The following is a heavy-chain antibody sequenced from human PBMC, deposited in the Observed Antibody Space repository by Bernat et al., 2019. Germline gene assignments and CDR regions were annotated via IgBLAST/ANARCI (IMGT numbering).Heavy chain of an antibody. V-gene: IGHV3-21*01. CDR3: ARDRHDYGDKAPDY. CDR2: ISSNSNYI. Sequence: EVQLVESGGGLVKPGGSLRLSCAASGFTFSSYSMNWVRQAPGKGLEWVSSISSNSNYIYYADSVKGGFTISRDNAKNSLYLQMNSLRAEDTAVYYCARDRHDYGDKAPDYWGQGTLVTVSS. D-gene: IGHD4-17*01. CDR1: GFTFSSYS. J-gene: IGHJ4*02.